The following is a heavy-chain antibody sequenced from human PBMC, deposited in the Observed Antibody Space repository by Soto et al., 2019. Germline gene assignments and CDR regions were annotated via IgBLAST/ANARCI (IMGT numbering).Heavy chain of an antibody. V-gene: IGHV1-69*13. CDR1: GGTFSSYA. CDR3: ASRRRDIAAAGNALDY. Sequence: SVKVSCKASGGTFSSYAISWVRQAPGQGLEWMGGIIPIFGTVNYAQKFQGRVTITADESTSTAYMELSSLRSEDTAVYYCASRRRDIAAAGNALDYCGQGPLVTVSS. CDR2: IIPIFGTV. D-gene: IGHD6-13*01. J-gene: IGHJ4*02.